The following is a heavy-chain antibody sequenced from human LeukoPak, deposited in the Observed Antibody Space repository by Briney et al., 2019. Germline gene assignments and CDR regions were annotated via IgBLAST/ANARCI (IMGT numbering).Heavy chain of an antibody. CDR3: ARSKIGRYGDYGSRVPFDY. V-gene: IGHV4-34*01. CDR1: GGSFSGYY. Sequence: PSETLSLTCAVYGGSFSGYYWSWIRQPPGKGLEWIGEINHSGSTNYNPSLKSRVTISVDTSKNQFSLKLSSVTAADTAVYYCARSKIGRYGDYGSRVPFDYWGQGTLVTVSS. D-gene: IGHD4-17*01. CDR2: INHSGST. J-gene: IGHJ4*02.